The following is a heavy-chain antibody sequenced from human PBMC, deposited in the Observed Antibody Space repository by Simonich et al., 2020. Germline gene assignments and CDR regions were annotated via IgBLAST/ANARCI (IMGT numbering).Heavy chain of an antibody. J-gene: IGHJ4*02. CDR2: IDSRGSTI. CDR1: GFTFSSYE. Sequence: EVQLVESGGGLVQPGGSLRLSCAASGFTFSSYEMNWVRQAPGEGLELVSYIDSRGSTIYYADSVKGRFTISGDNAKNSLYLQMNSLRAEDTAVYYCARHYYGDYYFDYWGQGTLVTVSS. V-gene: IGHV3-48*03. CDR3: ARHYYGDYYFDY. D-gene: IGHD4-17*01.